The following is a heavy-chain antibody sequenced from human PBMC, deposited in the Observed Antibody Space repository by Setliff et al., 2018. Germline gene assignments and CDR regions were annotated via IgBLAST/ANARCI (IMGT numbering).Heavy chain of an antibody. CDR3: AKDRVPDNIWDFDS. Sequence: GGSLRLSCVGSGYAFSTYSMVWVRQAPGKGLQWVSGILGGGGNGGRGTTYADSVRGRFIISRDNSKNTLYLHMNSLRAEDTALYYCAKDRVPDNIWDFDSWGPGTLVTVSS. D-gene: IGHD1-26*01. CDR2: ILGGGGNGGRGT. CDR1: GYAFSTYS. V-gene: IGHV3-23*01. J-gene: IGHJ5*01.